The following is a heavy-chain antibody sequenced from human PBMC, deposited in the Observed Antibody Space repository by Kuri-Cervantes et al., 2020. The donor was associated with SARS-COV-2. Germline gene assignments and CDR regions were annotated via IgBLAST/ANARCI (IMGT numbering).Heavy chain of an antibody. J-gene: IGHJ5*02. V-gene: IGHV1-24*01. CDR3: ARDAGQWLGDNWFDP. CDR1: GYTLTELS. Sequence: ASVKVSCKVSGYTLTELSKHWVRQAPGKGLEWMGGFDPEDGETIYAQKFQGRVTMTTDTSTSTAYMELRSLRSDDTAVYYCARDAGQWLGDNWFDPWGQGTLVTVSS. D-gene: IGHD6-19*01. CDR2: FDPEDGET.